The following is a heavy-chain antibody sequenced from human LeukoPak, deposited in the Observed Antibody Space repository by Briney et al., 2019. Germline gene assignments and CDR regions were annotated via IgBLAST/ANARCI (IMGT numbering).Heavy chain of an antibody. CDR1: GFTFSSYA. J-gene: IGHJ3*02. CDR2: ISDSGDST. CDR3: ARGEVFFDI. V-gene: IGHV3-23*01. Sequence: GGSLRLSCAASGFTFSSYAMGWVRQAPGKGLEWVSGISDSGDSTYYADSVKGRLTISRDNSKNTLWLQMNSLRAEDTAVFYCARGEVFFDIWGQGTMVTVSS. D-gene: IGHD3-10*01.